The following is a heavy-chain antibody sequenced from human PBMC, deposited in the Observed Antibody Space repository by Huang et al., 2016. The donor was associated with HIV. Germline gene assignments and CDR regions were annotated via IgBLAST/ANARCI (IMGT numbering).Heavy chain of an antibody. CDR3: AKESRWYSDLDN. CDR2: ISYDGSSG. D-gene: IGHD2-15*01. J-gene: IGHJ4*02. Sequence: QVQLVESGGGVVQPGRSLRLSCVVSGFTFNNFGMHWVRQAPGKGLEWVAVISYDGSSGRYAESVKGRFTISRDNPMDTLYLQMNSLRPDDTAVYYCAKESRWYSDLDNWGQGTLVTVSS. CDR1: GFTFNNFG. V-gene: IGHV3-30*18.